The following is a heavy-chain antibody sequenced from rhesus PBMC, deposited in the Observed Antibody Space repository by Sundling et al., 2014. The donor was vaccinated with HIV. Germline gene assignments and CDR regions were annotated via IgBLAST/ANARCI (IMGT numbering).Heavy chain of an antibody. V-gene: IGHV4-73*01. Sequence: QVKLQQWGEGLVKPSETLSLSCVVYDGSISGSYYWTWIRQPPGKGLEWVGYIYGNSASTNYNPSLKNRVTISKDTSKRQFSLKLTSVTAADTAVYYCARDPRISNYEYFEFWGQGALVTLSS. CDR3: ARDPRISNYEYFEF. CDR2: IYGNSAST. D-gene: IGHD4-23*01. CDR1: DGSISGSYY. J-gene: IGHJ1*01.